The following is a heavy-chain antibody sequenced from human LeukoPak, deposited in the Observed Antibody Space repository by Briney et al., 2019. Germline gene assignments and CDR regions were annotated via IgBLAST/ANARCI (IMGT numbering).Heavy chain of an antibody. CDR3: ARLYSSSSRAYYYYYYMDV. CDR2: IKQVGSEK. D-gene: IGHD6-6*01. Sequence: PGGSLRLSCAASGFTFSSYWMSWVRQAPGKGLEWVANIKQVGSEKYYVDSVKGRFTISRDNAKNSLYLQMNSLRAEDTAVYYCARLYSSSSRAYYYYYYMDVWGKGTTVTVSS. J-gene: IGHJ6*03. V-gene: IGHV3-7*01. CDR1: GFTFSSYW.